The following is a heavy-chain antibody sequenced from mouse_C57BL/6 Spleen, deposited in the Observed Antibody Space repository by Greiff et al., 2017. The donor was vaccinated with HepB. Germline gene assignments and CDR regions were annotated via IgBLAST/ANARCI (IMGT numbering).Heavy chain of an antibody. J-gene: IGHJ2*01. CDR2: IDPETGGT. D-gene: IGHD1-1*01. CDR3: TRWVYYYGSSYGY. Sequence: QVQLQQSGAELVRPGASVTLSCKASGYTFTDYEMHWVKQTPVHGLEWIGAIDPETGGTAYNQKFKGKAILTADKSSSTAYMELRSLTSEDSAVYDCTRWVYYYGSSYGYWGQGTTLTVSS. CDR1: GYTFTDYE. V-gene: IGHV1-15*01.